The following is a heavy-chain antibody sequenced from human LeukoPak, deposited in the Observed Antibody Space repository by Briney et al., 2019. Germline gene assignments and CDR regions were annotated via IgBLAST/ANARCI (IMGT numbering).Heavy chain of an antibody. D-gene: IGHD4-23*01. Sequence: GGSLRLSCAASGFTFSTYWMHWVRQAPGKGLVWVLRISADGSSTSYADSVKGRFTLSRDNAKNTLYLQMNSLRAEDTAVYYCARALVTLTDDAFDIWGQGTMVTVSS. V-gene: IGHV3-74*01. CDR1: GFTFSTYW. CDR2: ISADGSST. J-gene: IGHJ3*02. CDR3: ARALVTLTDDAFDI.